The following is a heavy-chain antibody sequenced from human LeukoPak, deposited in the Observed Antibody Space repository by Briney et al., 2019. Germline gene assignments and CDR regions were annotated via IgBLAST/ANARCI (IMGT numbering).Heavy chain of an antibody. CDR1: GFTFSSYA. CDR3: AKDPFNYDSSGYYYGY. V-gene: IGHV3-23*01. J-gene: IGHJ4*02. CDR2: ISGSGGST. Sequence: GGSLRLSCAASGFTFSSYAMSWVRQAPGKGLEWVSAISGSGGSTYYADSVKGRFTISRDNSKSTLYLQMNSLRAEDTAVYYCAKDPFNYDSSGYYYGYWGQGTLVTVSS. D-gene: IGHD3-22*01.